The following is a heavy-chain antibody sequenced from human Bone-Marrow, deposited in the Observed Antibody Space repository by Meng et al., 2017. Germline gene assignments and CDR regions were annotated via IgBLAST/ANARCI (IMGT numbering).Heavy chain of an antibody. CDR1: GGSNSRSNW. V-gene: IGHV4-4*02. CDR3: ARRVSGSGLTTDWFDP. Sequence: QWRLQGSGPVLVKPSGPLSITSAAVGGSNSRSNWWGWVRQPPGKGLEWIGEIYHSGSTNYNPSLKSRVTISVDKSKNQFSLRLSSVTAADTAVYYCARRVSGSGLTTDWFDPWGQGTLVTVSS. CDR2: IYHSGST. J-gene: IGHJ5*02. D-gene: IGHD4-17*01.